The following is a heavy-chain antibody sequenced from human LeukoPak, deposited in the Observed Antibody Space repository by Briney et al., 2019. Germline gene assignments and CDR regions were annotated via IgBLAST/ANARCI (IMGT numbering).Heavy chain of an antibody. V-gene: IGHV1-69*13. CDR1: GGTFSSYA. D-gene: IGHD6-13*01. CDR2: IIPIFGTA. CDR3: ARGRLAAAGLFDP. Sequence: ASVKVSCKASGGTFSSYAISWVRQAPGQGLEWMGGIIPIFGTANYAQKFQGRVTITADESTSTAYVELSSLRSEDTAVYYCARGRLAAAGLFDPWGQGTLVTVSS. J-gene: IGHJ5*02.